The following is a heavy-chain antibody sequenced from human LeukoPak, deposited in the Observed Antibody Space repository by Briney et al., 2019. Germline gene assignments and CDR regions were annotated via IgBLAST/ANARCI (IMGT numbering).Heavy chain of an antibody. CDR1: GFTFSSYG. Sequence: RSGGSLRLSCAASGFTFSSYGMSWVRQAPGKGLEWVSSISGSGVITYYADSVKGRFTISRGNSKNTLYLQMNSLRAEDTAVYYCARDLFAYSSSQALYYWGQGTLVTVSS. D-gene: IGHD6-13*01. CDR3: ARDLFAYSSSQALYY. CDR2: ISGSGVIT. V-gene: IGHV3-23*01. J-gene: IGHJ4*02.